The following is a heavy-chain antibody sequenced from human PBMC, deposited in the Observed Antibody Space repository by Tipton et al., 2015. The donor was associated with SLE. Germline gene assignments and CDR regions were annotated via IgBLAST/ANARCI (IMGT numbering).Heavy chain of an antibody. D-gene: IGHD1-7*01. CDR3: TKQRAGWGTPVDY. Sequence: SLRLSCEASGVTFSTYWMHWVRQAPGKGLVWVSIIGGDASSTRYADSVKGRFIISRDNAKNTLYLQMHSLRAEDTAVYYCTKQRAGWGTPVDYWGQGTLVTVSS. V-gene: IGHV3-74*01. CDR2: IGGDASST. CDR1: GVTFSTYW. J-gene: IGHJ4*02.